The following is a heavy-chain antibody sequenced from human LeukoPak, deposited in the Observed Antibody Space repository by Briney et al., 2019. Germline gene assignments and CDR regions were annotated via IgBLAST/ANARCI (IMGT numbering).Heavy chain of an antibody. CDR2: IRAYNGKT. CDR1: GYTFTRYG. V-gene: IGHV1-18*01. J-gene: IGHJ4*02. D-gene: IGHD4-17*01. Sequence: ASVKVSCKATGYTFTRYGIRWVGQAPRQGLEWMGWIRAYNGKTNYVQKLQGRVTMTTDTDTSTAHMEVRWLSADDQAGYDCQVYKVLGDYGRDYWGQGALVTDSS. CDR3: QVYKVLGDYGRDY.